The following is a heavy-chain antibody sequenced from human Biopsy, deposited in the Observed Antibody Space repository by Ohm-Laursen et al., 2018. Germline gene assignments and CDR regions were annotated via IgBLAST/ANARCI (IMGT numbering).Heavy chain of an antibody. J-gene: IGHJ2*01. D-gene: IGHD3-9*01. CDR2: ISHTGCT. V-gene: IGHV4-31*03. Sequence: TLSLTCSVSGFSINSASYFWAWIRQHPGKGLEWIGYISHTGCTHSKPSLKSRISISIDTSENHFSQKLRSVTATDTAVYYCVREQKTGTAEAWYFDIWGRGTLVTVSS. CDR3: VREQKTGTAEAWYFDI. CDR1: GFSINSASYF.